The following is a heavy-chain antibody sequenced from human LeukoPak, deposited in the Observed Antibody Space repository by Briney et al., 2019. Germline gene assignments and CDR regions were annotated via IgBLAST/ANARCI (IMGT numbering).Heavy chain of an antibody. CDR3: ARAVRYCSSTSCPKGTYYYYYGMDV. J-gene: IGHJ6*04. Sequence: GASLRLSCAASGFTFSSYAMSWVRQAPGKGLEWVSAISGSGGSTYYADSVKGRFTISRDNSKNTLYLQMNSLRAEDTAVYYCARAVRYCSSTSCPKGTYYYYYGMDVWGKGTTVTVSS. CDR2: ISGSGGST. CDR1: GFTFSSYA. D-gene: IGHD2-2*01. V-gene: IGHV3-23*01.